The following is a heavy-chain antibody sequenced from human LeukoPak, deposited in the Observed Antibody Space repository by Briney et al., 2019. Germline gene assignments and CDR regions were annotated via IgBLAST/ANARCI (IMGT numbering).Heavy chain of an antibody. V-gene: IGHV1-69-2*01. CDR2: VDPEDGET. CDR3: ATAPYENWFDP. D-gene: IGHD5-12*01. J-gene: IGHJ5*02. Sequence: ASVKVSCKASGYTFTGYYMHWVQQAPGKGLEWMGLVDPEDGETIYAEKFQGRVTITADTSTDTAYMELSSLRSEDTAVYYCATAPYENWFDPWGQGTLVTVSS. CDR1: GYTFTGYY.